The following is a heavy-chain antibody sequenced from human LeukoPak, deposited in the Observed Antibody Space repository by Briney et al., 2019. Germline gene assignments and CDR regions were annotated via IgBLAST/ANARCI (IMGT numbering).Heavy chain of an antibody. Sequence: GGSLRVSCTASGFTFSTYAMSWVRQAPGKGLEWVSGISNGGDYTYYADSVKGRFTISRDNAKNRLYLKMKSLRADDTAVYHCAKEKKSGGWPIDYWGQGALVTVSS. CDR2: ISNGGDYT. J-gene: IGHJ4*02. V-gene: IGHV3-23*01. D-gene: IGHD2-15*01. CDR1: GFTFSTYA. CDR3: AKEKKSGGWPIDY.